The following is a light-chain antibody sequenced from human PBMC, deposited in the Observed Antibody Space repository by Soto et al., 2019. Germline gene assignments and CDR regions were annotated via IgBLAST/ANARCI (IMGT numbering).Light chain of an antibody. J-gene: IGLJ2*01. V-gene: IGLV1-44*01. CDR2: SYN. Sequence: QLVLTQPPSASGTPGQRVTISCSGSSSNIGSNTVNWYQQLPGTAPKLLIYSYNQRPSGVPDRFSGSRSGTSASLAISGLQSEDEADYYCAVWDDSLNGVVFGGGTQLTVL. CDR1: SSNIGSNT. CDR3: AVWDDSLNGVV.